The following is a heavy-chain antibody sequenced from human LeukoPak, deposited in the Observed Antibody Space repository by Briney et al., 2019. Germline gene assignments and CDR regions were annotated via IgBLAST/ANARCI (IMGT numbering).Heavy chain of an antibody. CDR3: AKDLTWIPPVLVTFDL. V-gene: IGHV3-23*01. CDR1: GFNFNNYA. J-gene: IGHJ4*02. CDR2: ISGRGDIT. D-gene: IGHD3-9*01. Sequence: GGSLRRSCAASGFNFNNYAMSWVRQGPGKGLQWVSSISGRGDITHYADSVKGRFTIYRDNSKNTVFLQMNWLSADDTAVYYCAKDLTWIPPVLVTFDLRGPGTLVAVSP.